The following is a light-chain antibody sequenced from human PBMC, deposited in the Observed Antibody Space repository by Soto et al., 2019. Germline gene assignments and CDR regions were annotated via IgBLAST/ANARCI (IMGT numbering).Light chain of an antibody. CDR3: QQYGSSPAT. V-gene: IGKV3-20*01. J-gene: IGKJ1*01. CDR2: GAS. Sequence: EIVITQSPATLSVSPGGRATLSCRASQSISDTLAWYQQKPGQAPRLLIYGASSRATGIPDRFSGSGSGTDFTLTISRLEPEDFAVYYCQQYGSSPATFGQGTKVDIK. CDR1: QSISDT.